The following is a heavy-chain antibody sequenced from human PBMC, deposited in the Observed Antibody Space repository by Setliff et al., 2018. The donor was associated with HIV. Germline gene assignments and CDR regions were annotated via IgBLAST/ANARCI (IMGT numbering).Heavy chain of an antibody. D-gene: IGHD3-16*02. CDR1: GGSVSGHY. Sequence: SETLSLTCAVYGGSVSGHYWGWFRQPPGKGLEWIGEITPSGATNYLPSLKSRVTMSLDTSKNQFSLKLTSVTAADTAIYYCARGSTYRVDPWGQGTLVTVSS. V-gene: IGHV4-34*01. J-gene: IGHJ5*02. CDR3: ARGSTYRVDP. CDR2: ITPSGAT.